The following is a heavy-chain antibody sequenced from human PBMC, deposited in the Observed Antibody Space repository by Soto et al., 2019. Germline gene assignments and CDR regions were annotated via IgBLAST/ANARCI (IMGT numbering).Heavy chain of an antibody. V-gene: IGHV3-9*01. J-gene: IGHJ4*02. CDR1: GFTFDDYA. Sequence: PGGSLRLSCAASGFTFDDYAMHWVRQAPGKGLEWVSGISWNSGSIGYADSVKGRFTISRDNAKNSLYLQMNSLRAEDTALYYCAKDIIMGYSGYDYVTWAPSDWGQGTLVTAPQ. CDR2: ISWNSGSI. CDR3: AKDIIMGYSGYDYVTWAPSD. D-gene: IGHD5-12*01.